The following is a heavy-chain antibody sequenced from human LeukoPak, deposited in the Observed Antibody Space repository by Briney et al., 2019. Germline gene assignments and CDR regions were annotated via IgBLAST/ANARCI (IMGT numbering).Heavy chain of an antibody. J-gene: IGHJ2*01. CDR3: ARPPDKYCSSTSCYSWYFDL. Sequence: GGSLRLSCAASGFTFSSYWMNWARQAPGKGLEWVASINHNGNVNYYVDSVKGRFTISRDNAKNSLYLQMSNLRAEDTAVYYCARPPDKYCSSTSCYSWYFDLWGRGTLVTVSS. V-gene: IGHV3-7*03. D-gene: IGHD2-2*01. CDR1: GFTFSSYW. CDR2: INHNGNVN.